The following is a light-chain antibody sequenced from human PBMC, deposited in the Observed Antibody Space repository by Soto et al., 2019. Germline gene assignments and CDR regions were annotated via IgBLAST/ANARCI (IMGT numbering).Light chain of an antibody. CDR1: QSVSSN. J-gene: IGKJ5*01. V-gene: IGKV3-15*01. Sequence: EIVMTQSPATLSVSPGERATLSCRASQSVSSNLAWYQQKPGQAPRLLIYGASTRATGIPARFSGSGSGTEFTLTISSLQSEDFAVYYCQQHNNWHLFGQGTRLEIK. CDR2: GAS. CDR3: QQHNNWHL.